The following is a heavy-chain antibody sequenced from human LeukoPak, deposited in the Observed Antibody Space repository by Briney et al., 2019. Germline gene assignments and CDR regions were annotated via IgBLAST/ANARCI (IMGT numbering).Heavy chain of an antibody. J-gene: IGHJ3*02. D-gene: IGHD3-3*01. CDR1: GYSISSGYY. CDR2: IYHSGST. Sequence: SETLSFTCAVSGYSISSGYYWGWIRQPPGKGLEWIGSIYHSGSTYYNPSLKSRVTISVDTSKNQFSLKLSSVTAADTAVYYCARGTRGLEWLANDAFDIRGQGTMVTVSS. CDR3: ARGTRGLEWLANDAFDI. V-gene: IGHV4-38-2*01.